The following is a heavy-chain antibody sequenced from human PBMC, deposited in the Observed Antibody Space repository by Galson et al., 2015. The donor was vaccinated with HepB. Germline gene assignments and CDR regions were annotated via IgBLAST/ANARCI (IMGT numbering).Heavy chain of an antibody. D-gene: IGHD3-10*01. CDR1: GYSFTTYW. CDR2: IDPSDSYT. V-gene: IGHV5-10-1*01. J-gene: IGHJ4*02. Sequence: QSGAEVKKPGESLRTSCKGSGYSFTTYWISWVRQMPGKGLEWMGRIDPSDSYTNYSPSFQGHVTISADKSISTAYLQWSSLKASDTAMYYCASRQYYYGSGTYYNVSDYWGQGTLVTVSS. CDR3: ASRQYYYGSGTYYNVSDY.